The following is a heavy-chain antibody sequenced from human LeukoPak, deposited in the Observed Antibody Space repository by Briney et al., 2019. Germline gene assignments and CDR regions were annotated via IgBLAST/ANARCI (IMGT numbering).Heavy chain of an antibody. V-gene: IGHV4-59*01. D-gene: IGHD2-15*01. CDR2: IYYSGST. Sequence: SETLSLTCTVSGGSISSYYWSWIRQPPGKGLEWIGYIYYSGSTNYNPSLKSRATISVDTSKNQFSLKLSSVTAADTAVYYCARLGFPVYYYMDVWGKGTTVSVSS. J-gene: IGHJ6*03. CDR3: ARLGFPVYYYMDV. CDR1: GGSISSYY.